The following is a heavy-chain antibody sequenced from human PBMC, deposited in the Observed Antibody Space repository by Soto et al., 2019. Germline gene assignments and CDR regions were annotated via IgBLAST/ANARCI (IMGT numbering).Heavy chain of an antibody. J-gene: IGHJ6*03. D-gene: IGHD6-6*01. CDR1: GYTFTGYY. V-gene: IGHV1-2*04. CDR2: INPNSGGT. CDR3: ARDLTSIAARPSGFYYYYMDV. Sequence: QVQLVQSGAEVKKPGASVKVSYKASGYTFTGYYMHWVRQAPGQGLEWMGWINPNSGGTNYAQKFQGWVTMTRDTSISTAYMELSRLRSDDTAVYYCARDLTSIAARPSGFYYYYMDVWGKGTTVTVSS.